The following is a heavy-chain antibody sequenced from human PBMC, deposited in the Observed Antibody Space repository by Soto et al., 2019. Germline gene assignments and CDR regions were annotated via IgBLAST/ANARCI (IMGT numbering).Heavy chain of an antibody. V-gene: IGHV3-7*01. J-gene: IGHJ6*02. Sequence: GGSLRLSCEASGFTFSNHWMIWVRQATGKGLEWVAYIKQDGSENYYVGSVKGRFTISRDNAKNTLYLHMNSLRSEDTGVYYCARGDREDILVVVGARPGEYGIDIWGQGTTVTVSS. CDR1: GFTFSNHW. D-gene: IGHD2-15*01. CDR3: ARGDREDILVVVGARPGEYGIDI. CDR2: IKQDGSEN.